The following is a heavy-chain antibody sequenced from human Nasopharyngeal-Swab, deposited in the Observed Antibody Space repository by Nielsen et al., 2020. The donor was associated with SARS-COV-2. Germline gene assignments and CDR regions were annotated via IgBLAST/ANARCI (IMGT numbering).Heavy chain of an antibody. V-gene: IGHV4-59*12. CDR1: GGSISSYY. Sequence: SETLSLTCTVSGGSISSYYWSWIRQSTGKGLEGIGYFYYSGITNYNPSLKSRVTILIDTSKNQFSLKLNSVTAADTAVYYCAREVVGGLVDSWGQGTLVTVSS. CDR2: FYYSGIT. CDR3: AREVVGGLVDS. D-gene: IGHD1-26*01. J-gene: IGHJ4*02.